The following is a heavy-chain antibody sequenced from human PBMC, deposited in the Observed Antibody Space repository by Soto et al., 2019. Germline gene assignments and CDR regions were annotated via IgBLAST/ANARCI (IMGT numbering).Heavy chain of an antibody. V-gene: IGHV3-30*18. Sequence: QVQLVESGGGVVQPGRSLRLSCAASGFTFSSYGMHWVRQAPGKGLEWVAVISYDGSNKYYADSVKGRFTISRDNSKNTLYLQMNSLSAEDTAVYYCAKNHITMVRGVSYYYYGMDVWGQGTTVTVSS. CDR1: GFTFSSYG. J-gene: IGHJ6*02. CDR2: ISYDGSNK. CDR3: AKNHITMVRGVSYYYYGMDV. D-gene: IGHD3-10*01.